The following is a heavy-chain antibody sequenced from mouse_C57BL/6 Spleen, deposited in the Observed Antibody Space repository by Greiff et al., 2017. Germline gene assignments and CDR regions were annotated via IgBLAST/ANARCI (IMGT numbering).Heavy chain of an antibody. CDR3: ARRDFYSNSWCAY. Sequence: QVQLQQPGAELVRPGSSVKLSCKASGYPFTSSWLDWVKQRPGQGLEWICNIYPSDSVPHYNQKFKDKATLTVDKSSSTAYMQLSSLTSEDSAVYYCARRDFYSNSWCAYWGQGTLVTVSA. J-gene: IGHJ3*01. CDR2: IYPSDSVP. V-gene: IGHV1-61*01. D-gene: IGHD2-5*01. CDR1: GYPFTSSW.